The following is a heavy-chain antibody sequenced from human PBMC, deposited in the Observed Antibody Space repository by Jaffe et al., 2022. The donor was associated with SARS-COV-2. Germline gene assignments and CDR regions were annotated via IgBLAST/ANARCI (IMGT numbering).Heavy chain of an antibody. J-gene: IGHJ6*02. CDR3: ARGNGYSYGLRNYYYGMDV. CDR2: INHSGST. D-gene: IGHD5-18*01. V-gene: IGHV4-34*01. CDR1: GGSFSGYY. Sequence: QVQLQQWGAGLLKPSETLSLTCAVYGGSFSGYYWSWIRQPPGKGLEWIGEINHSGSTNYNPSLKSRVTISVDTSKNQFSLKLSSVTAADTAVYYCARGNGYSYGLRNYYYGMDVWGQGTTVTVSS.